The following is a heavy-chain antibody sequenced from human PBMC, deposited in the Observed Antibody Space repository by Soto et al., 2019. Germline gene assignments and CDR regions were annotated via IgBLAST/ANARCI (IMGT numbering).Heavy chain of an antibody. CDR2: INRSGST. J-gene: IGHJ5*02. Sequence: PSETLSLTCAVYGGSFSGYYWSWIRQPPGKGLEWIGEINRSGSTNYNPSLKSRVTISVDTSKNQFSLKLSSVTAADTAVYYCARGFPSLVVPAAGFDPWGQGTLVTVSS. V-gene: IGHV4-34*01. CDR3: ARGFPSLVVPAAGFDP. D-gene: IGHD2-2*01. CDR1: GGSFSGYY.